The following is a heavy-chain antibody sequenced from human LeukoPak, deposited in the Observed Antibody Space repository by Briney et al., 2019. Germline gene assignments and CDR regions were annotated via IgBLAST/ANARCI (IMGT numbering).Heavy chain of an antibody. CDR1: GGSISSYY. J-gene: IGHJ4*02. CDR2: IYYSGST. CDR3: ARGVASSSGYYYDSSDSYGTEFDY. V-gene: IGHV4-59*01. Sequence: SETLSLTCTVCGGSISSYYWSLIRQPPGKGLEWIGYIYYSGSTSYNPSLKSRVTISIDTSKNQFSLKLSSVTAADTAVYYCARGVASSSGYYYDSSDSYGTEFDYWGQGSLVTVSS. D-gene: IGHD3-22*01.